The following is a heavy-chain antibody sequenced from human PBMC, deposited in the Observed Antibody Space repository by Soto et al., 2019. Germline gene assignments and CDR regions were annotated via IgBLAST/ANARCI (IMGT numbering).Heavy chain of an antibody. CDR2: MQPRDGRT. V-gene: IGHV1-8*01. CDR1: GYSFSSLD. J-gene: IGHJ4*02. D-gene: IGHD1-26*01. CDR3: ARGVTAGVDY. Sequence: QVQLVQSGAEVREPGASVKVSCKASGYSFSSLDINWVRQTTGQGLEWMGWMQPRDGRTGYAQKFQGRVTMTRDTAINTAYMELSSLTSDDTAFYYCARGVTAGVDYWGQGPLVTVSS.